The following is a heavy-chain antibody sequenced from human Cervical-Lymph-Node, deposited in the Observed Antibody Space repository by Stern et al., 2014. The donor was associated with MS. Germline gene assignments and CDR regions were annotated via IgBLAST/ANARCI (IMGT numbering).Heavy chain of an antibody. CDR3: ARVAHWNGYIFGMAV. Sequence: QLQLQESGPGLVKPSGTLSVTCAVSGDSISSSNWWSWVRQPPGKGLEWXGVIYNSGSAIYNTSLQSRVSMSVDTSKNQFSLKLISVTAADTAMYYCARVAHWNGYIFGMAVWGRGTAVTVSS. CDR2: IYNSGSA. CDR1: GDSISSSNW. J-gene: IGHJ6*02. D-gene: IGHD3-3*01. V-gene: IGHV4-4*02.